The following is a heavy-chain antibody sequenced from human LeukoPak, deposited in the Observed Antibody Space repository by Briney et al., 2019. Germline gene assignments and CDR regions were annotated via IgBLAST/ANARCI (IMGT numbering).Heavy chain of an antibody. J-gene: IGHJ6*03. CDR2: IIPIFGIA. CDR1: GGTFSSYA. Sequence: SVKVSCKASGGTFSSYAISWVRQAPGQGLEWMGGIIPIFGIANYAQKFQGRVTITADKSTSTAYMELSSLRSEDTAVDYCARAVHYSSWYFLTLGYYYYMDVWGKGTTVTVSS. V-gene: IGHV1-69*17. CDR3: ARAVHYSSWYFLTLGYYYYMDV. D-gene: IGHD6-13*01.